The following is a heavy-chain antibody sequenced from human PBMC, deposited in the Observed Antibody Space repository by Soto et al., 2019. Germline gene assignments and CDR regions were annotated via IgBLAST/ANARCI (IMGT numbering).Heavy chain of an antibody. CDR2: ISGSGGST. D-gene: IGHD3-22*01. J-gene: IGHJ4*02. V-gene: IGHV3-23*01. CDR1: GFTFRSYD. CDR3: ARDYDSSGYYYYY. Sequence: GGSLRLSCAASGFTFRSYDLSWVRQAPGKGLEWVSAISGSGGSTYYADSVKGRFTISRDNSKNTLYLQMNSPRAEDTAVYYCARDYDSSGYYYYYWGQGTLVTVS.